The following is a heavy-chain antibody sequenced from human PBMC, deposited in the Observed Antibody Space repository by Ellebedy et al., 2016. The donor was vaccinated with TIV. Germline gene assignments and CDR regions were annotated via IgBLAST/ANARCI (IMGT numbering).Heavy chain of an antibody. D-gene: IGHD3-10*02. CDR1: GGTFSSYA. V-gene: IGHV1-69*13. J-gene: IGHJ5*02. CDR2: IIPIFGTA. Sequence: AASVKVSCKASGGTFSSYAISWVRQAPGQGLEWMGGIIPIFGTANYAQKFQGRVTITADESTSTAYMELSSLRSEDTAVYYCASNNDLNYYVNWFDPWGQGTLVTVSS. CDR3: ASNNDLNYYVNWFDP.